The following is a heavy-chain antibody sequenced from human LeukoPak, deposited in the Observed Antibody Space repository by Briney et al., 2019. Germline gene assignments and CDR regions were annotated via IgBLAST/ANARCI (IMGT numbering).Heavy chain of an antibody. J-gene: IGHJ4*02. V-gene: IGHV1-2*02. CDR2: INPNSGGT. CDR1: GYTFTGYY. CDR3: ARVFTTYYYDSSGYPFDY. Sequence: GASVKVSCKASGYTFTGYYMHWVRQAPGQGLEWMGWINPNSGGTNYAQKFQGRATMTRDTSISTAYMELSRLRSDDTAVYYCARVFTTYYYDSSGYPFDYWGQGTLVTVSS. D-gene: IGHD3-22*01.